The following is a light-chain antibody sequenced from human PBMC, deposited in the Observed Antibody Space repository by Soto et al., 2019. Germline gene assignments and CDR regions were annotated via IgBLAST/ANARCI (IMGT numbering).Light chain of an antibody. CDR1: SSNIGAHYD. Sequence: QSVLTQPPSVSGAPGQRVTISCTGSSSNIGAHYDVHWYQQLPGTAPKLLIYGNSNRPSGVPDRFSGSKSGTSASLAITGLQAEDEADYYCSSYTSSSPVVFGGGTQLTVL. J-gene: IGLJ2*01. V-gene: IGLV1-40*01. CDR2: GNS. CDR3: SSYTSSSPVV.